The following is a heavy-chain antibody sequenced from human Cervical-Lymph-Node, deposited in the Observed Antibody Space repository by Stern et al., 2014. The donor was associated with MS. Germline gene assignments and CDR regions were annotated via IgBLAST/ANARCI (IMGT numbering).Heavy chain of an antibody. CDR3: VLPSKVTTAAFDV. CDR2: TSPNFDTP. CDR1: GGTFTSFS. Sequence: QVQLVQSGAEVKKPGSSVKVSCKASGGTFTSFSINWVRQVPGQSLEWMGWTSPNFDTPNLAHSFQGRATITADSATSTVYMALNSLRSDDTAVYYCVLPSKVTTAAFDVWGQGTMVTVSS. V-gene: IGHV1-69*14. D-gene: IGHD4-17*01. J-gene: IGHJ3*01.